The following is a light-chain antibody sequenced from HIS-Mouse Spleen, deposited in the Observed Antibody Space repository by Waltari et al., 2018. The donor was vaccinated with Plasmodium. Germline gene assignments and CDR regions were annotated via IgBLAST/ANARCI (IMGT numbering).Light chain of an antibody. J-gene: IGKJ3*01. CDR3: QQSYSTPPFT. V-gene: IGKV1-39*01. Sequence: DIQMTQSPSSLSASVGDNVTITCRASQSISSYLTWYQQKPGKAPKLLIYAASSLQSGVPSRFSGSGSGTDFTLTISSLQPEDFATYYCQQSYSTPPFTFGPGTKVDIK. CDR2: AAS. CDR1: QSISSY.